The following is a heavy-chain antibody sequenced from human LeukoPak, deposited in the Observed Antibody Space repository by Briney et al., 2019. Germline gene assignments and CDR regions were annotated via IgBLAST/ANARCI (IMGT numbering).Heavy chain of an antibody. Sequence: SETLSLTCTVSGGSISSSSYYWGWIRQPPGKGLEWIGSIYYSGSTYYNPSLKSRVTISVDTSKNQFSLKLSSVTDADTAVYYCATRGPLTTVVTAPPQHWGQGTLVTVSS. J-gene: IGHJ1*01. D-gene: IGHD4-23*01. CDR1: GGSISSSSYY. CDR3: ATRGPLTTVVTAPPQH. V-gene: IGHV4-39*07. CDR2: IYYSGST.